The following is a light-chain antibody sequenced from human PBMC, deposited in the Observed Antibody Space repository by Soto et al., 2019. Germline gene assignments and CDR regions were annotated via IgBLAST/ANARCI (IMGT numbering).Light chain of an antibody. CDR2: STS. CDR1: QAIRND. Sequence: IQMTQSPSSLSASVGDRVTITCRASQAIRNDLGWFQQKPGKAPKLLIYSTSTLQSGVPSRFSGSGSGTDFSLTISSLQHEDFATYFCLQDYNYPFTFGGGTKVDIK. J-gene: IGKJ4*01. V-gene: IGKV1-6*01. CDR3: LQDYNYPFT.